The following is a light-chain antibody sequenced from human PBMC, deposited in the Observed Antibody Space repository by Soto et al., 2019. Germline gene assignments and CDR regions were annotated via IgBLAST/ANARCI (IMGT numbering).Light chain of an antibody. CDR3: QHYNSPWT. J-gene: IGKJ1*01. CDR1: QSISSW. V-gene: IGKV1-5*03. CDR2: KAS. Sequence: DIPMTQSPSTLSASVGDRVTITCRASQSISSWLAWYQQKPGKAPKLLIYKASSLESGVPSRFSGSGSGTAFTLTISSLQPDDFATYYCQHYNSPWTFGQGTKVEIK.